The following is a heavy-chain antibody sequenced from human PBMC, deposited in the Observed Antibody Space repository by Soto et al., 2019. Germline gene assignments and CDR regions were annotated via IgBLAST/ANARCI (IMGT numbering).Heavy chain of an antibody. J-gene: IGHJ4*02. CDR2: VNPSGGHT. V-gene: IGHV1-46*01. CDR3: ARGGHVVVVTAALDY. D-gene: IGHD2-21*02. Sequence: QVQLMQSGAEVKKPGASVKVSCKASGDTFTEYYIHWVRQAPGQGLEWMGTVNPSGGHTTYAQHFLGRVTMTRDTATCTLYMELTSLTSEDTAVYYCARGGHVVVVTAALDYGGQGTLVTVSS. CDR1: GDTFTEYY.